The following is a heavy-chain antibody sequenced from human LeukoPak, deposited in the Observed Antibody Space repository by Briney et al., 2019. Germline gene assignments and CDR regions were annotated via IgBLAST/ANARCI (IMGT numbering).Heavy chain of an antibody. V-gene: IGHV3-23*01. Sequence: PGGSLRLSCAASGFTFSSYAMSWVRQAPGKGLEWVSAISGSGGSTYYADSVKGRFTISRDNSKNTLYLQMNSLRAEDTAVYYCATERVPAAIYCGGDCYSDYWGQGTLVTVSS. D-gene: IGHD2-21*02. CDR3: ATERVPAAIYCGGDCYSDY. CDR1: GFTFSSYA. CDR2: ISGSGGST. J-gene: IGHJ4*02.